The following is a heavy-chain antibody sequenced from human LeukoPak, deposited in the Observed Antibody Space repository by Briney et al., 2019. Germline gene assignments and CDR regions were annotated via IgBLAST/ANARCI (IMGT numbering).Heavy chain of an antibody. CDR1: GYTFTGYY. J-gene: IGHJ4*02. V-gene: IGHV1-24*01. D-gene: IGHD5-24*01. Sequence: GASVKVSCKPSGYTFTGYYMHWVRQAPGKGLEWMGGFDPEDGETIYAQKFQGRVTMTEDTSTDTAYMELSSLRSEDTAVYYCARGRDGYKSYSDYWGQGTLVTVSS. CDR3: ARGRDGYKSYSDY. CDR2: FDPEDGET.